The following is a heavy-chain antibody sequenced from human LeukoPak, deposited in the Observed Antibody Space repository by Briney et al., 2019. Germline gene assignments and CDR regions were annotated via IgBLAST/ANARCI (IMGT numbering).Heavy chain of an antibody. CDR3: ARKRQWEGTGFDP. Sequence: PGGSLRLSCAASGFTFSSYAMSWVRQAPGKGLEWVSAISGSGGSTYYADSVKGRFTISRDNSKNTLYLQMNSLRAEGRAVYYCARKRQWEGTGFDPWGQGTLVTVSS. V-gene: IGHV3-23*01. CDR2: ISGSGGST. CDR1: GFTFSSYA. D-gene: IGHD1-26*01. J-gene: IGHJ5*02.